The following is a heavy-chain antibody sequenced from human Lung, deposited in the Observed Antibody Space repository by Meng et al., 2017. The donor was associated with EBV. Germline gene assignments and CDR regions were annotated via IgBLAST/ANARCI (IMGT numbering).Heavy chain of an antibody. CDR1: GYTFTSYD. J-gene: IGHJ4*02. CDR3: ARDPSNTSGRYAYFDY. V-gene: IGHV1-8*01. CDR2: MNPNSGNT. Sequence: QVQLVQSGAEVKKXXASVKVSXKASGYTFTSYDINWVRQATGQGLEWMGWMNPNSGNTGYAQKFQGRVTMTRNTSISTAYMELSSLRSDDTAVYYCARDPSNTSGRYAYFDYWGQGTLVTVSS. D-gene: IGHD6-19*01.